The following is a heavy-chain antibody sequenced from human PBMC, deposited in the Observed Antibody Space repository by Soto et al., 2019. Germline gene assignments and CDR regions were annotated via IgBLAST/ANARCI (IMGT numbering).Heavy chain of an antibody. D-gene: IGHD2-21*02. CDR1: SGTFTDHY. V-gene: IGHV1-46*01. CDR2: VNPSGGHT. CDR3: ARGGHVVVVTAALDY. J-gene: IGHJ4*02. Sequence: ASGRVWCEATSGTFTDHYIHWGRQAPGQGLEWMGTVNPSGGHTTYAQHFLGRVTMTRDTSTSTLYMELTSLTSDDTAIYYCARGGHVVVVTAALDYWGQGTLVTVSS.